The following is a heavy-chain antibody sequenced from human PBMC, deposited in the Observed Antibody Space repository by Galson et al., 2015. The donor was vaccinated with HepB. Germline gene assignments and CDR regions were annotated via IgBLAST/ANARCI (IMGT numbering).Heavy chain of an antibody. J-gene: IGHJ4*02. CDR2: INPNSGGT. CDR3: ARSANPLPYYFDY. V-gene: IGHV1-2*02. D-gene: IGHD4/OR15-4a*01. Sequence: SVKVSCKASGYTFTGYYMLWVRQAPGQGLEWMGWINPNSGGTNYAQNFQGRVTMTRDTSISTAYMELSRLRSDDTAVYYCARSANPLPYYFDYWGQGTLVTVSS. CDR1: GYTFTGYY.